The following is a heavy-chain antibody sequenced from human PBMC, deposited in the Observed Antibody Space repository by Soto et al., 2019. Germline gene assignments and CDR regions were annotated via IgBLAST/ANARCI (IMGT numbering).Heavy chain of an antibody. J-gene: IGHJ1*01. V-gene: IGHV1-69*06. Sequence: SVKVSCKASGGTFSSYAISWVRQAPGQGLEWMGGIIPIFGTANYAQRFQGRVTITADKSTSTAYMELSSLRSEDTAVYYCARDIIGYSSGTEAIGDWGQGTLVTVS. CDR1: GGTFSSYA. D-gene: IGHD6-19*01. CDR2: IIPIFGTA. CDR3: ARDIIGYSSGTEAIGD.